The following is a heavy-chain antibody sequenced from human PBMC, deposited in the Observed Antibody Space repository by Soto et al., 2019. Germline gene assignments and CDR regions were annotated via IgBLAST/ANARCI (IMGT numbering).Heavy chain of an antibody. V-gene: IGHV2-5*02. J-gene: IGHJ4*02. Sequence: QITLKESGPTLVKPTQTLTLTCTFSGFSLTTRGVGVGWIRQPPGKALEWLALVYWDDDKRYSPSLKSRLTITHDTSKNQVVLTMTYMSPVYTAIFYCARQAYHDKSPYDSYSFDYWGQGSLVAVSS. CDR1: GFSLTTRGVG. CDR3: ARQAYHDKSPYDSYSFDY. D-gene: IGHD3-22*01. CDR2: VYWDDDK.